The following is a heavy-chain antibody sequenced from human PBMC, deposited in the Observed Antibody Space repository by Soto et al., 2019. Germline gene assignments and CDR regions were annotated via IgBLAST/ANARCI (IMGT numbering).Heavy chain of an antibody. Sequence: PSETLSLTCTVSGGSVSSRSYYWSWIRQPPGKGLEWIGYIYYSGSTNYNPSLKSRVTISVDTSKNQFSLKLSSVTAADTAVYYCARDYYDFWSGSIVDYGMDVWGQGTTVTV. J-gene: IGHJ6*02. V-gene: IGHV4-61*01. CDR2: IYYSGST. D-gene: IGHD3-3*01. CDR3: ARDYYDFWSGSIVDYGMDV. CDR1: GGSVSSRSYY.